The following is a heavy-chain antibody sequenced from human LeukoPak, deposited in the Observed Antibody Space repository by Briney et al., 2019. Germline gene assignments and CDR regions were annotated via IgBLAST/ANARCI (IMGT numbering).Heavy chain of an antibody. CDR3: ARCRDGYNTVFDY. Sequence: ALVKVSCKASGYTFTSYYMHWVRQAPGQGLEWMGIINPSGGSTSYAQKFQGKVTMTRDASTSTVYMELSSLRSEDTAVYYCARCRDGYNTVFDYWGQGTLVTVSS. D-gene: IGHD5-24*01. V-gene: IGHV1-46*01. CDR1: GYTFTSYY. J-gene: IGHJ4*02. CDR2: INPSGGST.